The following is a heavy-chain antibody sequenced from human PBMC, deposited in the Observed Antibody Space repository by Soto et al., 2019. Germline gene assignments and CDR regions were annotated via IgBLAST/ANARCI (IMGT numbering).Heavy chain of an antibody. V-gene: IGHV1-69*13. J-gene: IGHJ4*02. D-gene: IGHD3-16*02. CDR3: ASSLARHTFDY. Sequence: ASVKVSCKASGGTFSSYAISWVRQAPGQGLEWMGGIIPIFGTANYAQKFQGRVTITADESTSTAYMELSSLRSEDTAVYYCASSLARHTFDYWGQGTLVTVSS. CDR2: IIPIFGTA. CDR1: GGTFSSYA.